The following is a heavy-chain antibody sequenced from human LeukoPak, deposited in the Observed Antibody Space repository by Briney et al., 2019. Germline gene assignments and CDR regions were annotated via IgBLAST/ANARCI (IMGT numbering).Heavy chain of an antibody. J-gene: IGHJ3*02. Sequence: GGSLRLSCAASGFTFSNYAMSWVRQAPGKGLEWVSAIRGSGDNTYYADSVKGRFTISRDNAKNTLYLQMNSLRAEDTAVYYCARDGYSYGYGAFDIWGQGTMVTVSS. D-gene: IGHD5-18*01. CDR3: ARDGYSYGYGAFDI. CDR2: IRGSGDNT. V-gene: IGHV3-23*01. CDR1: GFTFSNYA.